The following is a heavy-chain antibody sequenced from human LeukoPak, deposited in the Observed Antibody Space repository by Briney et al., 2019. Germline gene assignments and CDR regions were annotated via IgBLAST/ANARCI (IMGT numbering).Heavy chain of an antibody. Sequence: SETLSLTCAVSGGSISSSNWWSWVRQPPGKGLEWIGEIYHTGSTNYNPSLKSRVTISVDTSKNQFSLKLSSVTAADTAVYYCAKSYSSSWLIFDYWGQGTLVTVSS. V-gene: IGHV4-4*02. D-gene: IGHD6-13*01. CDR3: AKSYSSSWLIFDY. CDR1: GGSISSSNW. J-gene: IGHJ4*02. CDR2: IYHTGST.